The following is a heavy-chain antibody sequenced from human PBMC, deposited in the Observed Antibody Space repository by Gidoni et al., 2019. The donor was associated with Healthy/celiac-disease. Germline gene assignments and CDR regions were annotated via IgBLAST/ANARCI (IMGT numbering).Heavy chain of an antibody. CDR3: ARDSRGYSGYDSGAGY. J-gene: IGHJ4*02. V-gene: IGHV1-69*01. Sequence: QVQLVQSGAEVKKPGSSVKVSCKASGGTFSSYAISWVRQAPGQGLEWMGGISPIFGTANYAQKFQGRVTITADESTSTAYMELSSLRSEDTAVYYCARDSRGYSGYDSGAGYWGQGTLVTVSS. CDR1: GGTFSSYA. D-gene: IGHD5-12*01. CDR2: ISPIFGTA.